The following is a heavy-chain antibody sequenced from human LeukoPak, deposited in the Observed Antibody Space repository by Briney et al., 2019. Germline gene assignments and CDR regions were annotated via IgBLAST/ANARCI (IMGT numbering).Heavy chain of an antibody. D-gene: IGHD1-1*01. J-gene: IGHJ2*01. V-gene: IGHV3-21*01. CDR3: AGSDTTGYTPRESDYWYFDL. CDR1: GFTFSTYS. Sequence: GGSLRLSCAASGFTFSTYSKNWVRQAPGKGLEWVSSVSSGSSYIYYADSLKGRFTISRDNAKNSLYLQMTSLRAEDTAVYYCAGSDTTGYTPRESDYWYFDLWGRGTLVTVSS. CDR2: VSSGSSYI.